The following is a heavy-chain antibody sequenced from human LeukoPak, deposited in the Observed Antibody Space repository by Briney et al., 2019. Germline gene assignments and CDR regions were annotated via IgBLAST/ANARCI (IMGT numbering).Heavy chain of an antibody. V-gene: IGHV1-2*02. Sequence: ASVKVSCKTSGYTFTGYYMHWVRQAPGQGLEWMGWINPNSGGTNYAQKFQDRVSMTRDTSISTAYMHLSRLRSDNTAVYYCARSPHILTGENFDYWGQGTLLTVSS. CDR2: INPNSGGT. D-gene: IGHD3-9*01. CDR1: GYTFTGYY. J-gene: IGHJ4*02. CDR3: ARSPHILTGENFDY.